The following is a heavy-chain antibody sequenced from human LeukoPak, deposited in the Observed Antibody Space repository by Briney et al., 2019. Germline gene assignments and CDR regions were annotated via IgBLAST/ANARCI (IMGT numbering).Heavy chain of an antibody. CDR2: ILGSGGST. D-gene: IGHD3-9*01. J-gene: IGHJ4*02. CDR3: AKWGDYDVLTGYYVPDY. CDR1: GFTFSSYA. Sequence: GRSLRLSCAASGFTFSSYAMSWVRQAPGKGLEWVSAILGSGGSTYYADSVKGRFTVSRDNSKSTLYLQMNSLRAEDTALYYCAKWGDYDVLTGYYVPDYWGQGTLVTVSS. V-gene: IGHV3-23*01.